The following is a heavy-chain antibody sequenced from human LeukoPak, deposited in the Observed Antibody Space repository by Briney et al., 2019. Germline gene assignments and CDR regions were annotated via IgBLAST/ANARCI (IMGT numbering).Heavy chain of an antibody. V-gene: IGHV4-34*01. D-gene: IGHD6-13*01. Sequence: PPETLSLTCAVYGGSFSGYYWSWIRQPPGKGLEWIGEINHSGSTNYNPSLKSRVTISVDTSKNQFSLKLSSVTAADTAVYYCARGIPGGSSSWYSDYWGQGTLVTVSS. CDR2: INHSGST. J-gene: IGHJ4*02. CDR1: GGSFSGYY. CDR3: ARGIPGGSSSWYSDY.